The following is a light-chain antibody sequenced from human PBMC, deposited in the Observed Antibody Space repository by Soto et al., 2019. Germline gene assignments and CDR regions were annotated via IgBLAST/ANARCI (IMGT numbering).Light chain of an antibody. CDR2: AAS. J-gene: IGKJ1*01. CDR3: QQYYAYPQM. CDR1: QGITSY. V-gene: IGKV1-8*01. Sequence: AIRMTQSPSSFSASTGDRVTITCRASQGITSYLAWYQQKPGKAPKLLIYAASTLQSGVPSRFSGSGSGTNFTLTISCLQSEDFATYYCQQYYAYPQMFGQGPKVEIK.